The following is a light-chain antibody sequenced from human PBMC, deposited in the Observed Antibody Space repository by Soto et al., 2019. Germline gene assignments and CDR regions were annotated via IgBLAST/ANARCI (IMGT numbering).Light chain of an antibody. Sequence: DIQMTQSPSSLSASVGDRVTITCRASKSISSYLNWYQQKPGKAPKLLIYAASSLQGGVPSRFSGSGSGTDFTLTISSLQLEDCAIYYCQQSSSTVLTFGGGTKVEIK. V-gene: IGKV1-39*01. CDR3: QQSSSTVLT. CDR2: AAS. J-gene: IGKJ4*01. CDR1: KSISSY.